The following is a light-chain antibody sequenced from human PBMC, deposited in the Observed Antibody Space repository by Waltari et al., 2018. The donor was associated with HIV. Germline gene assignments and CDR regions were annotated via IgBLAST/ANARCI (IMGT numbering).Light chain of an antibody. CDR2: EVT. CDR3: TSYTSSDSVV. Sequence: QSALTQPASVSGSPGPSITISCTGTSSDVGGYNYVSWYQQHPGKAPRVMIYEVTNRPAGVSNRFSGSKSGNTASLTISGLQAEDEGGYYCTSYTSSDSVVFGGGTKLTVL. CDR1: SSDVGGYNY. V-gene: IGLV2-14*01. J-gene: IGLJ2*01.